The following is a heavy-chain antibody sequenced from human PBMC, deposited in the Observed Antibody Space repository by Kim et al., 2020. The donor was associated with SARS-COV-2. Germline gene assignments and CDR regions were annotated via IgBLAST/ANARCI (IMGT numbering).Heavy chain of an antibody. D-gene: IGHD5-18*01. J-gene: IGHJ2*01. CDR3: ARGYSYGSPRINWYFDL. V-gene: IGHV3-7*04. Sequence: VKGRFTISRDNAKNALYLQMNSLRAEDTAVYYCARGYSYGSPRINWYFDLWGRGTLVTVSS.